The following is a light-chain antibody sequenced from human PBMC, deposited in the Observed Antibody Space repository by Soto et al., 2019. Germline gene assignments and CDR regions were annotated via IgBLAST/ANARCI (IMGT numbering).Light chain of an antibody. J-gene: IGKJ1*01. CDR1: QSVSSSY. V-gene: IGKV3-20*01. Sequence: EIVLTQSPGTLSLSPGERATLSCRASQSVSSSYLAWYQQKPGQAPRLLIYGASSRATGIPDRFSGSGSGTDFTLTISRLEPEDFAVYYCQQYGSSPTKSNDQWTFGQGTKVEIK. CDR3: QQYGSSPTKSNDQWT. CDR2: GAS.